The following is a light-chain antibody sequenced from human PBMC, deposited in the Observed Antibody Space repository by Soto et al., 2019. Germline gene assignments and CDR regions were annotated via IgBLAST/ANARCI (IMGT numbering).Light chain of an antibody. CDR3: SSYTSSRTRV. CDR1: SSDVGGYNY. V-gene: IGLV2-14*01. Sequence: QSALTQPASVSGSPGQSVTISCTGTSSDVGGYNYVSWYQQNPGKAPKLMIYDVNNRPSGVSYRFSGSKSDNTASLPISGLHSEYGADYYCSSYTSSRTRVFGTGTKVTVL. CDR2: DVN. J-gene: IGLJ1*01.